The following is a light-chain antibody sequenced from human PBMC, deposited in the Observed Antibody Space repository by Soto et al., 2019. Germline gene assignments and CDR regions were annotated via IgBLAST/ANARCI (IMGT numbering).Light chain of an antibody. CDR1: QRVDRY. J-gene: IGKJ1*01. V-gene: IGKV1-39*01. Sequence: DIQMTQSQSSLSGFVGDGVTITSRASQRVDRYLNWYQQKPGRAPNLLIYGVSNLQGGVPSRFSGSGSGTDFTLTISGLQPEDSATYFCQQTYITPWTFGQGTKVDIK. CDR2: GVS. CDR3: QQTYITPWT.